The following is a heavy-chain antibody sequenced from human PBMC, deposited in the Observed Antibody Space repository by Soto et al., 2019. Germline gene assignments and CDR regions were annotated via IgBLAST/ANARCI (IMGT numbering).Heavy chain of an antibody. V-gene: IGHV3-23*01. CDR1: GFPFSAYA. J-gene: IGHJ6*02. Sequence: PSGSLRLSCAASGFPFSAYAISWVRQPPGKGLEWVSTISGSGGSTYYAESVKGRFTISRDNSKNTLYLQMNSLRAEDTAVYYCAKPLPTGYYFPFDVWGQGTTVTVSS. CDR3: AKPLPTGYYFPFDV. CDR2: ISGSGGST. D-gene: IGHD3-9*01.